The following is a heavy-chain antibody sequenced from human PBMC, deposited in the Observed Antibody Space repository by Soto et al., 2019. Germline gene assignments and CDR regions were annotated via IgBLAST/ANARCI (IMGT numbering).Heavy chain of an antibody. J-gene: IGHJ4*02. CDR2: ISYDGSDK. Sequence: QEQLVESGGGVVMPGRSLRLSCAASGFTFNTFGMHWVRQAPGKGLEWVAVISYDGSDKYYSDSVRGRFTISRDNSMNTLYLQMNSLRTEDTAVYYCAEYPNFYCSSYHCYKYYFDYWGQGTLVTVSS. V-gene: IGHV3-30*18. CDR1: GFTFNTFG. D-gene: IGHD2-2*01. CDR3: AEYPNFYCSSYHCYKYYFDY.